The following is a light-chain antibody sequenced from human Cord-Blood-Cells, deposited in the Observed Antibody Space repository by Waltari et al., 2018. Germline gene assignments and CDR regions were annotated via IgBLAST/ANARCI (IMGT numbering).Light chain of an antibody. CDR3: QQRSNWPPLT. Sequence: EIVLTQSPATLSLSPGERANLSCRASQSVSSYLAWYQQKPGQAHRLLIYDASNRATGIPARFSGSGSGTDFTLTISSLEPEDFAVYYCQQRSNWPPLTFGGGTKVEIK. CDR2: DAS. V-gene: IGKV3-11*01. J-gene: IGKJ4*01. CDR1: QSVSSY.